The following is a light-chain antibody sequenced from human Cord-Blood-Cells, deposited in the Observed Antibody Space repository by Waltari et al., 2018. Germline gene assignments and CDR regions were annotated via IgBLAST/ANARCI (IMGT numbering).Light chain of an antibody. CDR2: GAS. Sequence: IVMTQPPATLSASPGERAPLSCRASQSVSSNLAWYQQKPGQAPRLLIYGASTRATGIPARFSGSGSGTEFTLTISSLQSEDFAVYYCQQYNNWPLTFGGGTKVEIK. V-gene: IGKV3-15*01. J-gene: IGKJ4*01. CDR3: QQYNNWPLT. CDR1: QSVSSN.